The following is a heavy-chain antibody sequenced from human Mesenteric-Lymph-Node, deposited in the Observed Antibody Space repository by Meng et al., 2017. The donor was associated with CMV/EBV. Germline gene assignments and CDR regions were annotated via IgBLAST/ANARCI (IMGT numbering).Heavy chain of an antibody. Sequence: GGSLRLSCAGSGFTFSAYWMTWVRQGPGKGLEWVASIKDDGSEKYYVDSVKGRFSISRDNANDSVYLQMNSLRAEDTAVYYCARGVDYSGWFDPWGQGTLVTVSS. V-gene: IGHV3-7*01. CDR1: GFTFSAYW. CDR3: ARGVDYSGWFDP. D-gene: IGHD4-11*01. CDR2: IKDDGSEK. J-gene: IGHJ5*02.